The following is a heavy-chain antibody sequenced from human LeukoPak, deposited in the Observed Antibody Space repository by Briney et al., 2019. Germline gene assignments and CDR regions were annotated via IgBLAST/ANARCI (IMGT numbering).Heavy chain of an antibody. CDR1: GYTFTGYY. Sequence: ASVKVSCKASGYTFTGYYMHWVRQAPGQGLEWMGWINPNSGGTNYAQKFQGRVTMTRDTSISTAYMELSRLRSDDTAVYYCARGTMIDPGHEDYWDQGTLVTVSS. V-gene: IGHV1-2*02. D-gene: IGHD3-22*01. J-gene: IGHJ4*02. CDR3: ARGTMIDPGHEDY. CDR2: INPNSGGT.